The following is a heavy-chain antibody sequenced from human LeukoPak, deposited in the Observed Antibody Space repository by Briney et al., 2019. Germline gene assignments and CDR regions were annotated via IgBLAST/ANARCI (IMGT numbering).Heavy chain of an antibody. D-gene: IGHD6-19*01. Sequence: GESLKISCKGSGYSFTSYWIGWVRQMPGKRLEWMGIIYPSDSVTRYNPSFQGQVTISADKSISTAFLHWTSLKASDSAMYYCAGSDSGWYSDFDLWGRGTLVTVSS. CDR1: GYSFTSYW. CDR3: AGSDSGWYSDFDL. CDR2: IYPSDSVT. J-gene: IGHJ2*01. V-gene: IGHV5-51*01.